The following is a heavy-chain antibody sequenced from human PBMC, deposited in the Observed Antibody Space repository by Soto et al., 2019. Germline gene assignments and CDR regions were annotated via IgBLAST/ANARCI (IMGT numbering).Heavy chain of an antibody. CDR1: GFTFSSYG. CDR3: AGTVVVVESVAFDI. J-gene: IGHJ3*02. Sequence: GGSLRLSCAASGFTFSSYGMHWVRQAPGKGLEWVAVIWYDGSNKYYADSVKGRFTISRDNSKNTLYLQMNSLRAEDTAVYYCAGTVVVVESVAFDIWGQGTMVTVSS. CDR2: IWYDGSNK. V-gene: IGHV3-33*01. D-gene: IGHD2-15*01.